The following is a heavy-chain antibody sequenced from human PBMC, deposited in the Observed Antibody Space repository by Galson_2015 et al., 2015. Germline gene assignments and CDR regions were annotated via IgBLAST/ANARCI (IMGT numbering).Heavy chain of an antibody. J-gene: IGHJ4*02. CDR1: GFTFSSYA. CDR2: VSSSGGST. Sequence: SLRLSCAASGFTFSSYAMSWVRQAPGKGLEWDSGVSSSGGSTYADSVKGRFTVSRDNSKNTLYLQMDSLRADDTAVYYCANPGYSSSGYYWGQETLVTVSS. V-gene: IGHV3-23*01. CDR3: ANPGYSSSGYY. D-gene: IGHD6-6*01.